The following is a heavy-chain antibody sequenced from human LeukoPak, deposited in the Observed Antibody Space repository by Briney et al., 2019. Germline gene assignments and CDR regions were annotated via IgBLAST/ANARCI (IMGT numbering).Heavy chain of an antibody. Sequence: ASVRDSRKASGYTFTSYDINWVRQATGQGLEWMGWMNPNRGNTGYAQSFQARVTITRNTSISTAYMELSSLRSEDTAVYYCARGGIAAHLWGQGTLVTVSS. D-gene: IGHD6-13*01. CDR1: GYTFTSYD. V-gene: IGHV1-8*03. CDR3: ARGGIAAHL. CDR2: MNPNRGNT. J-gene: IGHJ4*02.